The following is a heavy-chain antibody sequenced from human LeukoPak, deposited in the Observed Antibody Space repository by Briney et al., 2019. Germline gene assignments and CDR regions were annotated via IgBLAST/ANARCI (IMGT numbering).Heavy chain of an antibody. CDR2: IGGGGDKV. CDR3: AKVSSGEHTFWSDFSQDKWFDP. D-gene: IGHD3-3*01. V-gene: IGHV3-23*01. J-gene: IGHJ5*02. CDR1: GFTFKSYA. Sequence: GGSLRLSCAASGFTFKSYAMTWVRQAPGKGLEWVSAIGGGGDKVFYAYSVKGRFTISRDNSKQTLFLQMNSLGAADTAVYYCAKVSSGEHTFWSDFSQDKWFDPWGLGTLVTVAS.